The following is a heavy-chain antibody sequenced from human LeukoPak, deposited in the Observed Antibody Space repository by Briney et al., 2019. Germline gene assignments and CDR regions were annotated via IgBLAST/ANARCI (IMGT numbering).Heavy chain of an antibody. CDR2: MSYDGSKK. CDR3: AKDMEVSYRWGGGYFDF. CDR1: GFTFSSYC. J-gene: IGHJ4*02. V-gene: IGHV3-30*18. D-gene: IGHD5-18*01. Sequence: GRSLSLSCAASGFTFSSYCMHWVRQAPGKGLEWVAVMSYDGSKKYYAASEKDLFTISRDNTKNTMYLQMNSLRAEDTAVYYCAKDMEVSYRWGGGYFDFWGQGTLVTVSS.